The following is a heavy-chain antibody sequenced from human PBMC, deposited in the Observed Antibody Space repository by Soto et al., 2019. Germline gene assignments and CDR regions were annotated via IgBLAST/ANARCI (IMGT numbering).Heavy chain of an antibody. V-gene: IGHV1-69*06. CDR3: ARDGIHCSSTSCYDY. D-gene: IGHD2-2*01. J-gene: IGHJ4*02. CDR2: IIPIFNTT. CDR1: GGTFSSSG. Sequence: QVQLVQSGAEVKKPGSSVKVSCKTSGGTFSSSGITWVRQAPGQGLEWMGGIIPIFNTTNYAQRFQGRVTITADKSTRTAYMELNSLTSEDTAVYYCARDGIHCSSTSCYDYWGQGTLVIVSS.